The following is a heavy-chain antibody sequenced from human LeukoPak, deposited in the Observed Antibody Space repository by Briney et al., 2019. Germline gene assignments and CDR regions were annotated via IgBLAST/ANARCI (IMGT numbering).Heavy chain of an antibody. CDR2: ISFSSVTI. Sequence: GGSLRLSCAASGFTFSSYSMNWVRQAPGKGLEWVSYISFSSVTIHYADSVKGRFTVSRDNAKNSLYLQMNSLRAEDTALYFCARDTHYYGSGSPAFDIWGQGTMVTVSS. V-gene: IGHV3-48*01. D-gene: IGHD3-10*01. CDR3: ARDTHYYGSGSPAFDI. J-gene: IGHJ3*02. CDR1: GFTFSSYS.